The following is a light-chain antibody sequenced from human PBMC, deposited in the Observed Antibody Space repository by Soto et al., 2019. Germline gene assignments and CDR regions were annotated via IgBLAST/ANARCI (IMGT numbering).Light chain of an antibody. CDR1: NSNIGAGSG. J-gene: IGLJ2*01. V-gene: IGLV1-40*01. CDR2: ANS. CDR3: QSFDSSLTGLI. Sequence: QSVLTQPPSVTGAPGQRVTISCTGNNSNIGAGSGVNWYQQHPDKAPKLLIYANSHRPSGVPDRFSGSTSATSASLAITGLQPEDEADYYCQSFDSSLTGLIFGGGTKVTVL.